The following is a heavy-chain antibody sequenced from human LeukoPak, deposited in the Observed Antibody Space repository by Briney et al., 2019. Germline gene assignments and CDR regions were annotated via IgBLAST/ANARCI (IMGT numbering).Heavy chain of an antibody. CDR1: GDSIINNY. Sequence: SETLSPTCTVSGDSIINNYWAWIRQPAGKGPEWIGRIFSSGSTAYNRSLKSRATISVDKSKNQISLKLTSVTAADTAVYYCARGVGAYNWFDPWGQGTLVTVSS. CDR3: ARGVGAYNWFDP. D-gene: IGHD1-26*01. CDR2: IFSSGST. J-gene: IGHJ5*02. V-gene: IGHV4-4*07.